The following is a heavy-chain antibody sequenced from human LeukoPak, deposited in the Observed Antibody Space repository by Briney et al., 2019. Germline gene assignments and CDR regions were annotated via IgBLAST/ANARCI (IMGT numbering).Heavy chain of an antibody. CDR2: IIPIFGTA. CDR1: GGTFSSYA. Sequence: SVKVSCKASGGTFSSYAISWVRQAPGQGLEWMGGIIPIFGTANYAQKFQGRVTITADESTSTAYMELSSLRSEDTAVYYCAGGGYGTGSYFDYYYGMDVWGKGNTVTVSS. J-gene: IGHJ6*04. V-gene: IGHV1-69*13. D-gene: IGHD3-10*01. CDR3: AGGGYGTGSYFDYYYGMDV.